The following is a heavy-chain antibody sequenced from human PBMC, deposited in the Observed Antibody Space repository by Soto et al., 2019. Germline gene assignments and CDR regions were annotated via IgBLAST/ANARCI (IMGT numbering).Heavy chain of an antibody. Sequence: QVQLVQSGAEVKKPGASVKVSCKASGYTFTSYDINWVRQATGQGLEWMGWMAPKSGNTGYLQKFQGRVTLTRNTSRSTAYMDLGSMSPEVTALYYCARGVFSGHGWGQGTTVTVSS. CDR1: GYTFTSYD. CDR3: ARGVFSGHG. V-gene: IGHV1-8*01. J-gene: IGHJ6*02. CDR2: MAPKSGNT.